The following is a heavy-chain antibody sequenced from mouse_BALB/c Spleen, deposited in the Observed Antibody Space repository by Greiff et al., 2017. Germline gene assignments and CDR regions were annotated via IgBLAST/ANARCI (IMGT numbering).Heavy chain of an antibody. CDR1: GFTFSSYA. CDR3: ARGTARATLYYAMDY. CDR2: ISSGGST. V-gene: IGHV5-6-5*01. J-gene: IGHJ4*01. Sequence: EVQLVESGGGLVKPGGSLKLSCAASGFTFSSYAMSWVRQTPEKRLEWVASISSGGSTYYPDSVKGRFTISRDNARNILYLQMSSLRSEDTAMYYCARGTARATLYYAMDYWGQGTSVTVSS. D-gene: IGHD3-2*01.